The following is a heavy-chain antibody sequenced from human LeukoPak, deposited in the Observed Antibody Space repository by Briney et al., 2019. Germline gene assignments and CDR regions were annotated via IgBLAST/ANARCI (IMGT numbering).Heavy chain of an antibody. CDR3: AKDPTSVGGRHDWLLDS. CDR1: GSTFGNYY. V-gene: IGHV3-23*01. Sequence: GGSLRLSCAASGSTFGNYYMSWVRQAPGKGLEWVSTIGFGDDSAYYADSVKGRFTISRDNSKNTLYLQMNYLRAEDTAVYYCAKDPTSVGGRHDWLLDSWGQGTLVTVSS. J-gene: IGHJ5*02. D-gene: IGHD3-9*01. CDR2: IGFGDDSA.